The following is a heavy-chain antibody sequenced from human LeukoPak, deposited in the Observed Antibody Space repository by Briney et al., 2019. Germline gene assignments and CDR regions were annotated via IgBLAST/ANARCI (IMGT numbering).Heavy chain of an antibody. Sequence: SETLSLTCTVSGGSISSYYWSWIRQPPGKGLEWIGYIYYSGSTNYNPSLKSRVTISVDTSKNQFSLKLSSVTAADTGVYYCARDAYSSSWYYFDYWGQGTLVTVSS. CDR3: ARDAYSSSWYYFDY. J-gene: IGHJ4*02. CDR2: IYYSGST. V-gene: IGHV4-59*01. CDR1: GGSISSYY. D-gene: IGHD6-13*01.